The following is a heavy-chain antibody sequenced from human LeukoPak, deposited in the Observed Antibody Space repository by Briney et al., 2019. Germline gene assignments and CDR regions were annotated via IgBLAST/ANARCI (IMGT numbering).Heavy chain of an antibody. CDR1: GGSFSGYY. Sequence: SETLSLTCAVYGGSFSGYYWSWIRQPPGKGLEWIGEINHSGSTNYNPSLKSRVTISVDTSKNQFSLKLSSVTAADTAVYYCATLTVTRFDPWGQGTLVTVSS. J-gene: IGHJ5*02. D-gene: IGHD4-17*01. CDR3: ATLTVTRFDP. CDR2: INHSGST. V-gene: IGHV4-34*01.